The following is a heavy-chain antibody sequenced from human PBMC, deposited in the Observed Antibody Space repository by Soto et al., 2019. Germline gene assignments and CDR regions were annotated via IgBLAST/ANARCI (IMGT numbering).Heavy chain of an antibody. J-gene: IGHJ6*02. CDR3: AKETIISGGSCSAPGCYGMDV. D-gene: IGHD2-15*01. V-gene: IGHV3-23*01. CDR2: ISGSGGST. CDR1: GFTFSSYA. Sequence: GGSLRLSCAASGFTFSSYAMSWVRQAPGKGLEWVSAISGSGGSTYYADSVKGRFTISRDNSKNTLYLQMNSLRAEDTAVYYCAKETIISGGSCSAPGCYGMDVWGQGTTVTVSS.